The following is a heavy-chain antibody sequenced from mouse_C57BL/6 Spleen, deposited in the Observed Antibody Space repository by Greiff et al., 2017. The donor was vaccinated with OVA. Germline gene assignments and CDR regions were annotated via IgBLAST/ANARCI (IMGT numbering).Heavy chain of an antibody. CDR3: ARHGPHYYGSSSLFDY. D-gene: IGHD1-1*01. J-gene: IGHJ2*01. V-gene: IGHV1-62-2*01. Sequence: VQLQESGAELVKPGASVKLSCKASGYTFTEYTIHWVKQRSGQGLEWIGWFYPGSGSIKYNEKIKDKATLTADKSSSTVYMELSRLTSEDSAVYFCARHGPHYYGSSSLFDYWGQGTTLTVSS. CDR2: FYPGSGSI. CDR1: GYTFTEYT.